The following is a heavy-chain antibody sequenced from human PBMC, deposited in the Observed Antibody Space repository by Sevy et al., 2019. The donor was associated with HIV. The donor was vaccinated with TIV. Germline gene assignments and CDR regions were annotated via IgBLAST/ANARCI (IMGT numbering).Heavy chain of an antibody. Sequence: ASVKVSCKASGYSFTGHYIHWFRQAPGQGLEWMGWINPNSGGTKFAQKFQGRDTMTRDTSISTAYMELSRLKSDDTAAFYCATSNEYRGAFVPWGQGTLATVSS. CDR3: ATSNEYRGAFVP. D-gene: IGHD2-8*01. J-gene: IGHJ5*02. CDR2: INPNSGGT. CDR1: GYSFTGHY. V-gene: IGHV1-2*02.